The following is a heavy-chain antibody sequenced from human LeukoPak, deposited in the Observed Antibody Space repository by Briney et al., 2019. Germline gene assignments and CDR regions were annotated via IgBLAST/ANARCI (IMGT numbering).Heavy chain of an antibody. J-gene: IGHJ4*02. Sequence: LRLSCAASGFTFDDYAMHWVRQAPGKGLEWVSGISWNSGSIGYADSVKGRFTISRDNAKNSLYLQMNSLRAEDTALYYCAKDIGANIVVVTAIPYYFDYWGQGTLVTVSS. D-gene: IGHD2-21*02. CDR3: AKDIGANIVVVTAIPYYFDY. V-gene: IGHV3-9*01. CDR2: ISWNSGSI. CDR1: GFTFDDYA.